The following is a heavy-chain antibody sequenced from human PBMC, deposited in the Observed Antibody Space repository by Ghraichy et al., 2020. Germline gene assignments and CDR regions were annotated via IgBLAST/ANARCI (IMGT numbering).Heavy chain of an antibody. V-gene: IGHV4-31*03. CDR3: ARAPLGYCSSTSCPQEYFQH. Sequence: SETLSLTCTVSGGSISSGGYYWSWIRQHPGKGLEWIGYIYYSGSTYYNPSLKSRVTISVDTSKNQFSLKLSSVTAADTAVYYCARAPLGYCSSTSCPQEYFQHWGQGTLVTVSS. J-gene: IGHJ1*01. D-gene: IGHD2-2*01. CDR2: IYYSGST. CDR1: GGSISSGGYY.